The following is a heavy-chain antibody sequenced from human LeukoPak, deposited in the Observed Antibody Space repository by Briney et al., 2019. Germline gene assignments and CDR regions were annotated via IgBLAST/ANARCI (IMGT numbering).Heavy chain of an antibody. D-gene: IGHD1-26*01. CDR1: GGSISSYY. Sequence: SETLSLTCTVSGGSISSYYWSWIRQPPVKGLEWIGYIYYSGSTNYNPSLKSRVTISVDTSKNQFSLKLSSVTAADTAVYYCARHLSRYSGSFNFDYWGQGTLVTVSS. J-gene: IGHJ4*02. V-gene: IGHV4-59*08. CDR3: ARHLSRYSGSFNFDY. CDR2: IYYSGST.